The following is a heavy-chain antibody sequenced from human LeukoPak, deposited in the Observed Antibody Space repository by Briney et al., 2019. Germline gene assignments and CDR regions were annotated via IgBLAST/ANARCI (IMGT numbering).Heavy chain of an antibody. V-gene: IGHV4-30-4*08. CDR1: GGSISSGDYY. CDR3: ARGRIQLSLVHV. J-gene: IGHJ4*02. Sequence: SQTLSLTCTVSGGSISSGDYYWSWIRQPPGKGLEWIGYIYYSGSTYYNPSLKSRVTISVDTSKNQFSLRLSSVTAADTAVYYCARGRIQLSLVHVWGQGTLVTVSS. CDR2: IYYSGST. D-gene: IGHD5-18*01.